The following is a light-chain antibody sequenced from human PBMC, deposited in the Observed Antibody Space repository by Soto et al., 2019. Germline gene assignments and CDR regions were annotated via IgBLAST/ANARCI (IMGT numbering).Light chain of an antibody. CDR2: EDN. CDR3: QSYDSSIFV. Sequence: NFMLTQPHSVSESPGKTVTISCTRSSGSIASNYVQWYQQRPGSAPTTVIYEDNQRPSGVPDRFSGSIDSSSNSASLTISGLETEDEADYYCQSYDSSIFVFGGGTKVTVL. J-gene: IGLJ2*01. V-gene: IGLV6-57*04. CDR1: SGSIASNY.